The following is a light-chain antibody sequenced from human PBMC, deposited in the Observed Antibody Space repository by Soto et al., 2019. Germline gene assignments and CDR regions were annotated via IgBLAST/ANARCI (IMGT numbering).Light chain of an antibody. CDR2: KAS. Sequence: DIQMTQSPSTLSASVGDRVTITCRASQSISSWLAWYHQKPGKAPKLLIYKASSLESGVPSRFSGSGSGTEFTLTINSLQPDDFGTYYCQQYDSSWLTFGQGTRLEIQ. CDR3: QQYDSSWLT. CDR1: QSISSW. J-gene: IGKJ5*01. V-gene: IGKV1-5*03.